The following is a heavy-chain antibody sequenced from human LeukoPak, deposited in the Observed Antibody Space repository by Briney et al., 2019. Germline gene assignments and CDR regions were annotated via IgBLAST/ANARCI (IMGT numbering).Heavy chain of an antibody. CDR1: GGSISSYY. CDR2: IYYSGST. V-gene: IGHV4-59*08. J-gene: IGHJ4*02. CDR3: ARHGVHQNYDY. Sequence: SETLSLTCTVSGGSISSYYWSWIRQSPGKGLEWIGYIYYSGSTYYNPSLTSRVTISVDTSKNQFSLRLTSVTAADTALYYCARHGVHQNYDYWGQGTLVTVSS. D-gene: IGHD1-1*01.